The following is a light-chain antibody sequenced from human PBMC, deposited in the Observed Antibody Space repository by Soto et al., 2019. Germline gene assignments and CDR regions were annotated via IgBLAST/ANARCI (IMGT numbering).Light chain of an antibody. CDR2: AAS. J-gene: IGKJ4*01. CDR3: QQSYTSPLT. CDR1: QSISNN. Sequence: DIQMTQSPSSLSASVGDRVTVTCRASQSISNNLNWYQKKQGKAPTLLIFAASTLQTGVPSRFSGSGFGTDFTLTIGSLQLEDFATYYCQQSYTSPLTFGGGTKVDVK. V-gene: IGKV1-39*01.